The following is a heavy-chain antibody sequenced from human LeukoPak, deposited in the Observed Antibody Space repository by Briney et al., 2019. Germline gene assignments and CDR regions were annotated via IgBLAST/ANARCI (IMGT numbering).Heavy chain of an antibody. CDR2: INPNSGGT. J-gene: IGHJ6*03. CDR1: GYTFTGYY. CDR3: EXXXXSGXYXPTLPRNYYYYYMDV. D-gene: IGHD3-10*01. Sequence: AXVKVSCKASGYTFTGYYMHWVRQAPGQGLEWMGWINPNSGGTNYAQKFQGRVTMTRDTSISTAYMELSRLRSDDTAVYYCEXXXXSGXYXPTLPRNYYYYYMDVWGKGTTVTISS. V-gene: IGHV1-2*02.